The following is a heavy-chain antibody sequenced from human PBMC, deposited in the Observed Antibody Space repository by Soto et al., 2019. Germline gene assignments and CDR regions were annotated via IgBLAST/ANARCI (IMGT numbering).Heavy chain of an antibody. CDR3: ARAYAAIREQQLVGGDYYYGMDG. Sequence: QVQLVQSGAEVKKPGSSVKVSCKASGGTFRSYAISWVRPAPGQGLEWLGGIIPIFGTANYAQKFQGRVTITADESTSTAHMERSSRRAEDTAGDNCARAYAAIREQQLVGGDYYYGMDGGGQGTTVTVSS. CDR2: IIPIFGTA. J-gene: IGHJ6*02. D-gene: IGHD6-13*01. CDR1: GGTFRSYA. V-gene: IGHV1-69*12.